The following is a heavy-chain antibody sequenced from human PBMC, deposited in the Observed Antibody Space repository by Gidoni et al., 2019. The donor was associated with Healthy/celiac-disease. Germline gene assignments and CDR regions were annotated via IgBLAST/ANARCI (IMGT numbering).Heavy chain of an antibody. CDR1: GGSISSSSYY. CDR3: ARSTTDYYFDY. CDR2: IYYSGST. J-gene: IGHJ4*02. D-gene: IGHD1-1*01. V-gene: IGHV4-39*01. Sequence: QLQLQESGPGLVKPSETLSLTCTVSGGSISSSSYYWGWIRQPPGKGLEWIGSIYYSGSTYYNPSLKSRVTISVDTSKNQFSLKLSSVTAADTAVHYCARSTTDYYFDYWGQGTLVTVSS.